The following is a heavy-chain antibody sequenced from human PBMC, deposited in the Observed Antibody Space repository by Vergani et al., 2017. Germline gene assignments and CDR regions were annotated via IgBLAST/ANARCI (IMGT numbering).Heavy chain of an antibody. CDR2: IKRDGTET. J-gene: IGHJ1*01. D-gene: IGHD2-15*01. CDR1: GFTFGDYY. V-gene: IGHV3-7*01. CDR3: ARISGGSAPYLHY. Sequence: EVHLEESGGGLVQPGGSLRLSCAASGFTFGDYYMAWIRLAPGKGLDWVASIKRDGTETFYVDSVKGRFTISRDNAKKTLYLQMNSLRDEYRGVYYCARISGGSAPYLHYWGQGTLVTVAS.